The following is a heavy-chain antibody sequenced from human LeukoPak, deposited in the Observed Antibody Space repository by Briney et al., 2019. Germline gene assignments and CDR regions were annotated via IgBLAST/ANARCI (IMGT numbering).Heavy chain of an antibody. J-gene: IGHJ4*02. CDR2: IRYDGDNK. V-gene: IGHV3-30*02. D-gene: IGHD3-10*01. CDR3: AKDKRFLWFGELSD. CDR1: GLTFSNYG. Sequence: PGGSLRLSCAASGLTFSNYGMHWVRQAPGKGLEWVAFIRYDGDNKYYADSVKGRFTISRDNSKNTLFLQMNSLRADDTAVYYCAKDKRFLWFGELSDWGQGTLVTVSP.